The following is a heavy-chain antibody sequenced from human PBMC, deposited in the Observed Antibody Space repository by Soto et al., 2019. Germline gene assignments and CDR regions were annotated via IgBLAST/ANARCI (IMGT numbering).Heavy chain of an antibody. CDR2: INGNGRKT. J-gene: IGHJ6*02. Sequence: EEQLLESGGDLVQPRGSLKLSCAASGFTFSSYAMNWVRQAPGKGLEWVSSINGNGRKTSYADSVRGLFTISRDNSKKTLFLHVNSLRAEDTAVYYCVKDLNFDFWTGYRYYAMEIWGQGTTVTVS. D-gene: IGHD3-3*01. CDR3: VKDLNFDFWTGYRYYAMEI. CDR1: GFTFSSYA. V-gene: IGHV3-23*01.